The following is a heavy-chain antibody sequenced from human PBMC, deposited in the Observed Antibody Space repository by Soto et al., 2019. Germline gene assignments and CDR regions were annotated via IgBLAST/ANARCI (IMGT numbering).Heavy chain of an antibody. CDR2: ISSSSSYI. V-gene: IGHV3-21*01. CDR1: GFTFSSYS. Sequence: GGSLRLSCAASGFTFSSYSMNWVRQAPGKGLEWVSSISSSSSYIYYADSVKGRFTISRDNAKNSLYLQMNSLRAEDTAVYYCARDRTPNYYDSSGPPNIWGQGTLVTVSS. D-gene: IGHD3-22*01. CDR3: ARDRTPNYYDSSGPPNI. J-gene: IGHJ4*02.